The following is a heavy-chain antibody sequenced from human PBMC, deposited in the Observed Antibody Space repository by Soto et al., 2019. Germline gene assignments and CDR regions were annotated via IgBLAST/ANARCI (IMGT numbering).Heavy chain of an antibody. CDR2: ISSSSSYI. V-gene: IGHV3-21*01. CDR1: GFTFSSYS. Sequence: GGSLRLSCAASGFTFSSYSMNWVRQAPGKGLEWVSSISSSSSYIYYADSVKGRFTISRDNAKNSLYLQMNSLRAEDTAVYYCARDRTPNYYDSSGPPNIWGQGTLVTVSS. D-gene: IGHD3-22*01. CDR3: ARDRTPNYYDSSGPPNI. J-gene: IGHJ4*02.